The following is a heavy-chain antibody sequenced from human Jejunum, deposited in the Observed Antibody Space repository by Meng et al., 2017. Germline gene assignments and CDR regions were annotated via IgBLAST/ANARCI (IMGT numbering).Heavy chain of an antibody. V-gene: IGHV2-5*02. CDR2: IYWDDDK. Sequence: QITFEESGPTLVKPTQTLTLTCTFSGFSLSTSGVGVGWIRQPPGKALECLALIYWDDDKRYNPSLKNRLTITKDTSKNQVVLTMTNMDPVDTATYYCAHRLAYSSNYNVGWFDPWGQGTLVTVSS. CDR1: GFSLSTSGVG. D-gene: IGHD6-13*01. CDR3: AHRLAYSSNYNVGWFDP. J-gene: IGHJ5*02.